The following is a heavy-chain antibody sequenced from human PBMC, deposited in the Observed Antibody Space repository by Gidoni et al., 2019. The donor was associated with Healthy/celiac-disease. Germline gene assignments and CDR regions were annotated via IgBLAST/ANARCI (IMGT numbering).Heavy chain of an antibody. CDR1: GFTFSSYA. Sequence: EVQLLESGGGLVQPGGSLRLSCAASGFTFSSYAMSWVRQAPGKGLEWVSAISGSGGSTYYADSVKGRFTISRDNSKNTLYLQMNSLRAEDTAVYYCAKTPGYDILTVPYGMDVWGQGTTVTVSS. D-gene: IGHD3-9*01. CDR2: ISGSGGST. J-gene: IGHJ6*02. V-gene: IGHV3-23*01. CDR3: AKTPGYDILTVPYGMDV.